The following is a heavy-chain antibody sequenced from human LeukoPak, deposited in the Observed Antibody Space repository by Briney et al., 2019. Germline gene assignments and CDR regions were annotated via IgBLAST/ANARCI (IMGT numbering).Heavy chain of an antibody. V-gene: IGHV5-51*01. Sequence: GGSPQISCKGSGYIFTSYWIGWVRQLPGKGLEWMGIIYPGEYDTRYSPAFQGQVTISADKSISTAYLQWSSLKASDTAMYYCASNRGYTYGYYFVYWGQGTLVTVSS. D-gene: IGHD5-18*01. CDR1: GYIFTSYW. J-gene: IGHJ4*02. CDR2: IYPGEYDT. CDR3: ASNRGYTYGYYFVY.